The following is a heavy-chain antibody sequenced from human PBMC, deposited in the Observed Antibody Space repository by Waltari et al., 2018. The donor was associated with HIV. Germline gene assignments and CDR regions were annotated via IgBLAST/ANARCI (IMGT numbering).Heavy chain of an antibody. J-gene: IGHJ4*02. D-gene: IGHD6-19*01. Sequence: QVQLVQSGAEVKKPGASVKVSCQASGYTFPGYYLHWVRRAPGQGLEWMGWINPNSGGTNYAQKFQGRVTMTRDTSISTAYMELSRLRSDDTAVYYCARDQGGIAVAGTPGDYWGQGTLVTVSS. CDR2: INPNSGGT. CDR3: ARDQGGIAVAGTPGDY. CDR1: GYTFPGYY. V-gene: IGHV1-2*02.